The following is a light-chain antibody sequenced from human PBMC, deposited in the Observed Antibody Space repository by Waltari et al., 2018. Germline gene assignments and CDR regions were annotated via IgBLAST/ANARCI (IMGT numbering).Light chain of an antibody. CDR1: QSISIY. V-gene: IGKV3-15*01. J-gene: IGKJ4*01. CDR2: HAS. CDR3: QEANSFPLT. Sequence: EIVMTQSPATLSVSPGERATLSCRASQSISIYLAWFQQKPGQAPRPLIYHASTRATGIPARLSGSGSGTDFTLAISGLQAEDVATYYCQEANSFPLTFGGGTKVEI.